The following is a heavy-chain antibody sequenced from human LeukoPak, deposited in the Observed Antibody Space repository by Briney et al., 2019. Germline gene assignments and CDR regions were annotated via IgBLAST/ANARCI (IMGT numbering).Heavy chain of an antibody. CDR2: IYSDGNT. CDR3: ARDYPSFDY. V-gene: IGHV3-53*01. D-gene: IGHD3-16*02. CDR1: GFXVSSNY. Sequence: GGSLRLSCAASGFXVSSNYMSWVRQAPGKGLEWVSLIYSDGNTYYADSVKGRFTISRDNSKNTLYLQMNSLRAEDTAVYYCARDYPSFDYWGQGTLATVSS. J-gene: IGHJ4*02.